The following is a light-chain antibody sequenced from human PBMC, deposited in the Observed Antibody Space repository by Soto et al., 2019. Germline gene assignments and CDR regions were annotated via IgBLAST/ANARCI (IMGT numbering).Light chain of an antibody. Sequence: QSVLTQGHSVTAATGEKVTIFCSGSSSNIGGNSASCHQQLPRPALKRLIYDDDRRPSRIPDRFSRSTSGTSATLGITGFQPGDDAPCYYGSWDRRLSAYVFATGSQV. CDR3: GSWDRRLSAYV. V-gene: IGLV1-51*01. CDR1: SSNIGGNS. CDR2: DDD. J-gene: IGLJ1*01.